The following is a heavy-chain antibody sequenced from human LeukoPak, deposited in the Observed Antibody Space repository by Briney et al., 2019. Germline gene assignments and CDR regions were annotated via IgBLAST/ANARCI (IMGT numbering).Heavy chain of an antibody. CDR1: GYTFTGYY. Sequence: SVKVSCKASGYTFTGYYMHWVRQAPGQGLEWMGGIIPIFGTANYAQKFQGRVTITTDESTSTAYMELSSLRSEDTAVYYCAREGKSSLDYDILTGYLKRYWFDPWGQGTLVTVSS. D-gene: IGHD3-9*01. J-gene: IGHJ5*02. CDR2: IIPIFGTA. V-gene: IGHV1-69*05. CDR3: AREGKSSLDYDILTGYLKRYWFDP.